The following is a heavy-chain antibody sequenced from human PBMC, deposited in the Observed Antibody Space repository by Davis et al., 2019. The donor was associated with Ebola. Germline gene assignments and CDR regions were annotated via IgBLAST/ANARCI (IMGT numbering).Heavy chain of an antibody. CDR2: INHSGST. V-gene: IGHV4-34*01. CDR3: AREGPGQLAPGWFDP. J-gene: IGHJ5*02. D-gene: IGHD6-6*01. Sequence: ESLKISCAASGFTFSSYAMSWIRQPPGKGLEWIGEINHSGSTNYNPSLKSRVTISVDTSKNQFSLKLSSVTAADTAVYYCAREGPGQLAPGWFDPWGQGTLVTVSS. CDR1: GFTFSSYA.